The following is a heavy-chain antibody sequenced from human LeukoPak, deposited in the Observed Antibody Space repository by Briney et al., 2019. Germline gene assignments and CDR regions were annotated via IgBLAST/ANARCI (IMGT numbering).Heavy chain of an antibody. CDR1: GYTFTSYY. Sequence: ASVKVSCKASGYTFTSYYMHWVRQAPGQGLEWMGIINPSGGSTSYAQKFQGRVTMTRDTSTSTVYIELSSLRSEDTAVYYCAREGHGPQNYYYYYYMDVWGKGTTVTVSS. D-gene: IGHD2-8*01. J-gene: IGHJ6*03. CDR2: INPSGGST. CDR3: AREGHGPQNYYYYYYMDV. V-gene: IGHV1-46*03.